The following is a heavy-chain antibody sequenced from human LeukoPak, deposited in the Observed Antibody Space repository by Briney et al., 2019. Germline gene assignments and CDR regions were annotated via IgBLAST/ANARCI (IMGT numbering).Heavy chain of an antibody. CDR2: INHSGST. D-gene: IGHD2-2*02. Sequence: KPSETLSLTCAVSGYSISSGYYWSWIRQPPGKGLEWIGEINHSGSTNYNPSLKSRVTISVDTSKNQFSLKLSSVTAADTAVYYCARDRLLRGYCSSTSCYTGNYYYYYMDVWGKGTTVTVSS. V-gene: IGHV4-34*01. CDR3: ARDRLLRGYCSSTSCYTGNYYYYYMDV. J-gene: IGHJ6*03. CDR1: GYSISSGYY.